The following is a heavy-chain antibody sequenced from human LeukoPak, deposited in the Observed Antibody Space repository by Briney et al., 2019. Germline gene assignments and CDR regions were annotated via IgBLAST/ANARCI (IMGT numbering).Heavy chain of an antibody. V-gene: IGHV3-20*04. CDR1: GFSFDDYG. CDR3: ARCSRSSTSCYSAFDI. D-gene: IGHD2-2*02. CDR2: INWNGGST. J-gene: IGHJ3*02. Sequence: PGGSLRLSCAASGFSFDDYGMSWVRQVPGKGLEWVSAINWNGGSTGDADSVGGRFTISRDNAKNSLYLQMNSLRAEDTALYYCARCSRSSTSCYSAFDIWGPGTMVTVSS.